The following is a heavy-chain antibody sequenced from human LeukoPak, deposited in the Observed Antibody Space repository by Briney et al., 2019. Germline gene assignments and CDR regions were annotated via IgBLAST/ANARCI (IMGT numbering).Heavy chain of an antibody. CDR2: IGRTSTEK. Sequence: GGSLRLSCAASGFTFNTYTMNWVRQAPGKGLEWVPSIGRTSTEKYYADSVRGRFTISRDNAENSLYVQMTSLRAEDTAVYYCVGGDSRECWGQGTLVTVSS. CDR1: GFTFNTYT. D-gene: IGHD3-22*01. V-gene: IGHV3-21*01. J-gene: IGHJ4*02. CDR3: VGGDSREC.